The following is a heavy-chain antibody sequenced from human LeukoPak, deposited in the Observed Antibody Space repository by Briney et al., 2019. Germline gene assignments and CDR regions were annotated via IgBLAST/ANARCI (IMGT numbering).Heavy chain of an antibody. J-gene: IGHJ4*02. CDR2: ISSSSSYI. Sequence: PGGSLRLSCAASGFTFSSYSMNWVRQAPGKGLEWVSSISSSSSYIYYADSVKGRFTISRDNAKNSLYLQMNSLRAEDTAVYYCARGGYCSGGSCYLLPLRDFDYWGQGTLVTVSS. CDR3: ARGGYCSGGSCYLLPLRDFDY. D-gene: IGHD2-15*01. CDR1: GFTFSSYS. V-gene: IGHV3-21*01.